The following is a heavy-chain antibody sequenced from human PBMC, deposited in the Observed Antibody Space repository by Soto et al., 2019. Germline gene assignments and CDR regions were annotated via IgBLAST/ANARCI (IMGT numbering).Heavy chain of an antibody. CDR2: IYYSGST. CDR3: AREGGYDSSGFWYNWFDP. D-gene: IGHD3-22*01. J-gene: IGHJ5*02. V-gene: IGHV4-30-4*01. Sequence: QVQLQESGPGLVKPSQTLSLTCTVSGGSISSGDYYWSWIRQPPGKGLEWIGYIYYSGSTYYNPSHKSRVTLSVDTSKNQFSLKLSSVTAADTAVYYCAREGGYDSSGFWYNWFDPWGQGTLVTVSS. CDR1: GGSISSGDYY.